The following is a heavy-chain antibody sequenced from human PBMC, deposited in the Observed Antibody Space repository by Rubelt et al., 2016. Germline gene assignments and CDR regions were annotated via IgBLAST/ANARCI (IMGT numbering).Heavy chain of an antibody. D-gene: IGHD4-17*01. V-gene: IGHV5-51*01. Sequence: GDSFTSYWIGWVRQMPGKGLEWMGIIYPGDSDTRYSPSFQGQVTISADKSISTAYLQWSSLKASATAMYYCATLASDGDVDYWGQGTLVTVSS. CDR3: ATLASDGDVDY. CDR1: GDSFTSYW. CDR2: IYPGDSDT. J-gene: IGHJ4*02.